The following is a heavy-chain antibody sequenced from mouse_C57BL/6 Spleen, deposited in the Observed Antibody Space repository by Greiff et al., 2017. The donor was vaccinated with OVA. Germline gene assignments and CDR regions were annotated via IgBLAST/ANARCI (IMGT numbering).Heavy chain of an antibody. D-gene: IGHD2-2*01. J-gene: IGHJ3*01. V-gene: IGHV1-82*01. CDR2: LYPGDGDT. Sequence: QVQLQQSGPELVKPGASVKISCKASGYAFSSSWMNWVKQRPGKGLEWIGRLYPGDGDTNYNGKFKGKATLTADKSSSTAYMQLSSLTSEDSAVYFCAREGYDPWFAYWGQGTLVTVSA. CDR3: AREGYDPWFAY. CDR1: GYAFSSSW.